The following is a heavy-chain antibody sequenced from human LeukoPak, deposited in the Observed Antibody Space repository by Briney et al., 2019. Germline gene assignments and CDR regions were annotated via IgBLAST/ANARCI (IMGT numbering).Heavy chain of an antibody. CDR1: GYTFTSYG. Sequence: ASVKVSCKASGYTFTSYGISWVRQAPGQGLEWMGWISAYNGNTNYAQKLQGRVTMTTDTSTSTAYMELRSLRSDDTAVYYCARELDCSSTSCYPQLDYYYGMDVWGQGTTVTVS. J-gene: IGHJ6*02. D-gene: IGHD2-2*01. V-gene: IGHV1-18*01. CDR2: ISAYNGNT. CDR3: ARELDCSSTSCYPQLDYYYGMDV.